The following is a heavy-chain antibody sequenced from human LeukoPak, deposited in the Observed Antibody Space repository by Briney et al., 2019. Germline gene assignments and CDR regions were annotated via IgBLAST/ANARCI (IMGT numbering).Heavy chain of an antibody. J-gene: IGHJ4*02. D-gene: IGHD2-2*02. CDR3: ARANTPFADY. CDR2: ISYDGSNK. Sequence: GRSLRLSCAASGLTFSSYDMHWVRQAPGKGLEWVAVISYDGSNKYYADSVKGRFAISRDNSKNTVYLQMNSLRVEDTAVYYCARANTPFADYWGQGTLVTVSS. CDR1: GLTFSSYD. V-gene: IGHV3-30*09.